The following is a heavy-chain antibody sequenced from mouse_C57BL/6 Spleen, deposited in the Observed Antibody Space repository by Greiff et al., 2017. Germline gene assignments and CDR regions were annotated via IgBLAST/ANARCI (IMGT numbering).Heavy chain of an antibody. V-gene: IGHV1-64*01. Sequence: QVQLQQPGAELVKPGASVKLSCKASGYTFTSYWMHWVKQRPGQGLEWIGMIHPNSGSTNYNEKFKSKATLTVDKSSSTAYMQLSSLTSEDSAVYYCARRGLDYGSSAWYFDVWGTGTTVTVSS. CDR3: ARRGLDYGSSAWYFDV. CDR2: IHPNSGST. CDR1: GYTFTSYW. D-gene: IGHD1-1*01. J-gene: IGHJ1*03.